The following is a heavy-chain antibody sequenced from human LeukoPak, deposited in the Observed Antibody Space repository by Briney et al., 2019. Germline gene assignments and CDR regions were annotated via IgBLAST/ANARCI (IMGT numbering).Heavy chain of an antibody. Sequence: GASVKVSCKASGYTFTGYYMHWVRQAPGQGLEWMGWINPNSGGTNYAQKFQGRVTMTRDTSISTAYMELSRLRSEDTAVYYCARASGITMVRGVYYYYYYGMDVWGQGTTVTVSS. CDR1: GYTFTGYY. V-gene: IGHV1-2*02. CDR3: ARASGITMVRGVYYYYYYGMDV. D-gene: IGHD3-10*01. J-gene: IGHJ6*02. CDR2: INPNSGGT.